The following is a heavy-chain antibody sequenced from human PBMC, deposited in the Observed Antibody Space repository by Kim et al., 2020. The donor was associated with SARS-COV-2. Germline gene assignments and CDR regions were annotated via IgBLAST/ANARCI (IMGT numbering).Heavy chain of an antibody. CDR1: GFTFSSHT. J-gene: IGHJ4*02. CDR3: ARGTTSRGY. Sequence: GGSLRLSCAASGFTFSSHTMNWVRQAPGKGLEWVSSISSSSYIYYADSVKGRFTISRDNAKNSLYLKMNSLRAEDTAVYYCARGTTSRGYWGQGTLVTVSS. CDR2: ISSSSYI. V-gene: IGHV3-21*01. D-gene: IGHD1-1*01.